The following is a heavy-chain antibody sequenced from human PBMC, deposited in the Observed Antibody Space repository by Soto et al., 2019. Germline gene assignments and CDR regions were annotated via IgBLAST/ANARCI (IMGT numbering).Heavy chain of an antibody. CDR2: INPNGGAT. J-gene: IGHJ6*03. CDR3: ARESGGATATLDYYYFYMDV. V-gene: IGHV1-2*04. D-gene: IGHD5-12*01. Sequence: QVQLVQSGAEVKKPGASVKVSCKTSGDSFSAYYLHWVRQAPGQGLEWLGWINPNGGATKYAQKFRGWVAMTRDTSIRTPYLELTSLRSDDTAIYYCARESGGATATLDYYYFYMDVWGKGTTVTVSS. CDR1: GDSFSAYY.